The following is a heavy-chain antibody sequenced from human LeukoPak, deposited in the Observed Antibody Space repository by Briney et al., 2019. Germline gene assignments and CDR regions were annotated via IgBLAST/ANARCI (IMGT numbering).Heavy chain of an antibody. J-gene: IGHJ4*02. Sequence: GASVKVSCTASGYTFTSYYIHWVRQAPGQGLEWMGIIHPSGGSTTYAQKFQGRVTMTRDTSTSSLYMELSSLRSEDTAAYYCARVSRGQAYDYWGQGTLVTVSS. CDR3: ARVSRGQAYDY. CDR1: GYTFTSYY. CDR2: IHPSGGST. D-gene: IGHD6-25*01. V-gene: IGHV1-46*01.